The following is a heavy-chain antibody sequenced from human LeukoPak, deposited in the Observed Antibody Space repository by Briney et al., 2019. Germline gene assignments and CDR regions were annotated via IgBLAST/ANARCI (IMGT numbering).Heavy chain of an antibody. CDR1: GFTFSSYA. J-gene: IGHJ6*02. CDR3: ASDPAIAVAGGDEYYYYYYGMDV. V-gene: IGHV3-30-3*01. Sequence: PGGSLRLSCAASGFTFSSYAMHWVRQAPGKGLEWVAVISYDGSNKYYADSVKGRFTISRANSKNTLYLQMNSLRAEDTAVYYCASDPAIAVAGGDEYYYYYYGMDVWGQGTTVTVSS. D-gene: IGHD6-19*01. CDR2: ISYDGSNK.